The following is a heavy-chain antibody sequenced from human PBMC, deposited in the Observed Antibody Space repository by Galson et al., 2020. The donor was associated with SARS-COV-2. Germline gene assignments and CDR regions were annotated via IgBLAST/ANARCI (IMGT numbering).Heavy chain of an antibody. V-gene: IGHV1-8*01. J-gene: IGHJ5*02. CDR2: MNPKSGNT. CDR3: ARVWERGFSYGNWFDP. Sequence: ASVKVSCKASGYTFTNYDINWVRQATGQGLEWMGWMNPKSGNTGYVQKFQGRVTMTRDTSINTAYMELSSLRSEDTAVYYCARVWERGFSYGNWFDPRGQGTLVTVSS. CDR1: GYTFTNYD. D-gene: IGHD5-18*01.